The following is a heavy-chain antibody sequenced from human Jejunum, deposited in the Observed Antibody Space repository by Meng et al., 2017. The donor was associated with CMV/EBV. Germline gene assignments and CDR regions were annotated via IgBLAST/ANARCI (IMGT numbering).Heavy chain of an antibody. CDR3: AAQTGLENDAFDI. V-gene: IGHV5-51*01. J-gene: IGHJ3*02. CDR1: GYSFAIFW. D-gene: IGHD5-24*01. Sequence: SGYSFAIFWIGWVRQMPGKGLEWMGILHPGDSESRYSPSFQGQVTMSADKSISTAYLQWNSLKASGTAMYYCAAQTGLENDAFDIWGQGTMVTVSS. CDR2: LHPGDSES.